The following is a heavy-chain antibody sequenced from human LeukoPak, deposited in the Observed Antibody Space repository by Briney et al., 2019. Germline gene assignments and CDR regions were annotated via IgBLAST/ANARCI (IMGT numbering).Heavy chain of an antibody. J-gene: IGHJ4*02. CDR1: GGSFSGYY. CDR3: ARSGYCTNGVCYKGLQPDY. Sequence: SETLSLTCAVYGGSFSGYYWSWIRQPPGKGLEWMGEINHSGSTNYNPCLKSRVTISVDTSKNQFSLKLSSVTAADTAVYYCARSGYCTNGVCYKGLQPDYWGEGTLVTVSS. V-gene: IGHV4-34*01. CDR2: INHSGST. D-gene: IGHD2-8*01.